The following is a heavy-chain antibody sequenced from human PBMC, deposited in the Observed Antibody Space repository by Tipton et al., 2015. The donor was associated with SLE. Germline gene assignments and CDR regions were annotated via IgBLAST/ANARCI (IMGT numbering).Heavy chain of an antibody. D-gene: IGHD1-26*01. Sequence: PGLVKPSETLSLTCTVSGGSITNHYWNWIRQPPGKGLEWIGYIHYSGTTHDNPSLKIRVTMSVDMSKNQFSLRLTSVTAADTAVYYCARTLGAIAHTVYDAFDIWGQGKMVTVSS. CDR2: IHYSGTT. CDR1: GGSITNHY. J-gene: IGHJ3*02. V-gene: IGHV4-59*11. CDR3: ARTLGAIAHTVYDAFDI.